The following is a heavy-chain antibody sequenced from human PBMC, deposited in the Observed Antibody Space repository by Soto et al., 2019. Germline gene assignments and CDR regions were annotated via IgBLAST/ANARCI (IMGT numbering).Heavy chain of an antibody. CDR1: GYSFTSYW. V-gene: IGHV5-10-1*01. J-gene: IGHJ6*02. CDR2: IDPSDSYT. CDR3: ASQPTPKYSYGVRSYYYYGMDV. Sequence: RGESLKISCKGSGYSFTSYWISWVRQMPGKGLEWMGRIDPSDSYTNYSPSFQGHVTISADKSISTAYLQWSSLKASDTAMYYCASQPTPKYSYGVRSYYYYGMDVWGQGTTVTVSS. D-gene: IGHD5-18*01.